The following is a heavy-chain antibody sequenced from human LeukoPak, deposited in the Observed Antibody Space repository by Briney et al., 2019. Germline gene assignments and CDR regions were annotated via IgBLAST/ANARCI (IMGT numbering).Heavy chain of an antibody. CDR1: GYSFSKYW. CDR2: IYSDESLI. Sequence: GESLKISCTASGYSFSKYWIGWVRQTPGKGMEWMGFIYSDESLIRYSPSFEGQVTISADNSINTAYLQWNSLKASDTAMYYCGRYGLSGNGYTSYFYYGMDFWGQGTAVTVSS. V-gene: IGHV5-51*01. D-gene: IGHD5-12*01. J-gene: IGHJ6*02. CDR3: GRYGLSGNGYTSYFYYGMDF.